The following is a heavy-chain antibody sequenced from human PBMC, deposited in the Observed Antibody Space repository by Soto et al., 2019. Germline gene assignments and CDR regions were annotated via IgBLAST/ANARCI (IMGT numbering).Heavy chain of an antibody. CDR3: ARAVVVVSAGVPCAGYCGMDV. CDR2: IYSSGST. J-gene: IGHJ6*02. Sequence: SETLCLTCTVSGGSISSGDYYWRSIRQPPGKGREWIGYIYSSGSTYYNPSLKSRVTISLNTSKNQISLKLSSMTAADTAVYYGARAVVVVSAGVPCAGYCGMDVWGQGTTVTVSS. CDR1: GGSISSGDYY. V-gene: IGHV4-30-4*01. D-gene: IGHD2-2*02.